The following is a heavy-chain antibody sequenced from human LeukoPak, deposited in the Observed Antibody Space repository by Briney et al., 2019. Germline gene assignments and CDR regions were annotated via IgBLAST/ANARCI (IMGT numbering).Heavy chain of an antibody. Sequence: PGGSLRLSCAASGFTFDDYAMHWVRQAPGKGLEWVSLISWDGGSTYYADSVKGRFTISRDNSKNSLYLQMNSLRAEDTALYYCAKSGSSGYYEYYFDYWGQGTLVTVSS. CDR2: ISWDGGST. CDR1: GFTFDDYA. CDR3: AKSGSSGYYEYYFDY. V-gene: IGHV3-43D*03. D-gene: IGHD3-22*01. J-gene: IGHJ4*02.